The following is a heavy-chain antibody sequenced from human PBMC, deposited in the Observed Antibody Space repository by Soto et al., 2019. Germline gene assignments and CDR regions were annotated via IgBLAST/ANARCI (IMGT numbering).Heavy chain of an antibody. CDR2: ISAYTDNP. Sequence: ASVKVSCKASGYTFTNYGVTCVRQAPGQVLEWMGWISAYTDNPNYAQKFQGRVTMTIDTSTTTAYMDLRSLTSDDTAVYYCARVIPGAEAWFGPWGQGTLVTVSS. CDR1: GYTFTNYG. D-gene: IGHD2-2*01. CDR3: ARVIPGAEAWFGP. V-gene: IGHV1-18*01. J-gene: IGHJ5*02.